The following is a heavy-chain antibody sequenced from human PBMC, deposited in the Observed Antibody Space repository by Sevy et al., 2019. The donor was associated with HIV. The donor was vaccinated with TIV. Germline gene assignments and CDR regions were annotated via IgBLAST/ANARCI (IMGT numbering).Heavy chain of an antibody. Sequence: GGSLRLSCAASGFTFSNSGMHWVRQAPGKGLEWVAFIRYDGCDRFYADSLKGRSTISRDNSKNTLYQHINSVRVEVTAVYCCGKVRELAPCDCWGQGILVTVSS. CDR2: IRYDGCDR. D-gene: IGHD1-1*01. CDR1: GFTFSNSG. V-gene: IGHV3-30*02. CDR3: GKVRELAPCDC. J-gene: IGHJ4*02.